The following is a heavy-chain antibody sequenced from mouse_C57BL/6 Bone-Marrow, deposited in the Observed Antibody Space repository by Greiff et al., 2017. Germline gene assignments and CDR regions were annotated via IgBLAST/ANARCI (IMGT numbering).Heavy chain of an antibody. V-gene: IGHV14-4*01. Sequence: EVQLQQSGAELVRPGASVKLSCTASGFNIKDDYMHWVKQRPEQGLEWIGWIDPENGDTEYASKFQGKGTITADTSSNTAYLQLSSLTSEDTAVYYCTTWGDYGFDYWGQGTTLTVAS. D-gene: IGHD2-4*01. CDR1: GFNIKDDY. CDR3: TTWGDYGFDY. CDR2: IDPENGDT. J-gene: IGHJ2*01.